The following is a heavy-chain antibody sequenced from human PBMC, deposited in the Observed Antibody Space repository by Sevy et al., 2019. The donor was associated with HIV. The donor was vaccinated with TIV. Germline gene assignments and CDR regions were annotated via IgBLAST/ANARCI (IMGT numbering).Heavy chain of an antibody. CDR2: FDPEDGET. CDR3: ATSTFFGVVTFFDY. V-gene: IGHV1-24*01. CDR1: GYTITELS. J-gene: IGHJ4*02. Sequence: ASVKVSCKVSGYTITELSMHWVRQAPGKGLEWMGGFDPEDGETIYAQKFQGRVTMTEDTSTDTAYMELSSLRSEDTAVYYCATSTFFGVVTFFDYWGQGTLVTVSS. D-gene: IGHD3-3*01.